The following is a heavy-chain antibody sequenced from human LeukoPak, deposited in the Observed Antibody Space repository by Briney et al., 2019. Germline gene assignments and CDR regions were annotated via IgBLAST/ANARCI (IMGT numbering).Heavy chain of an antibody. V-gene: IGHV3-7*01. CDR2: IKEDGSEK. CDR1: GFTFSSYW. CDR3: ARESNLGPVVYYYAMDV. Sequence: GGSLRLSCAASGFTFSSYWMNWVRQAPGKGLEWVANIKEDGSEKYYVDSVKGRFTISRDNAKNSLYLQMNSLRAEDTAVYYCARESNLGPVVYYYAMDVWGQGTTVTVSS. J-gene: IGHJ6*02. D-gene: IGHD2-15*01.